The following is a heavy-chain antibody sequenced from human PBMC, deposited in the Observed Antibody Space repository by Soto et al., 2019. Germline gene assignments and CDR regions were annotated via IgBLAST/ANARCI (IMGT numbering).Heavy chain of an antibody. CDR1: GFTFSNYW. CDR2: IKQDGSEK. Sequence: EVQLVESGGGLVQPGGSLRLSCAASGFTFSNYWMTWVRQAPGKGLEWVANIKQDGSEKYYVDSVKGRFTISRDNAKNSLYLKMNSRRAEDAAVYYCARGAGWSDYWGQGTLVTVSS. V-gene: IGHV3-7*01. D-gene: IGHD2-8*01. CDR3: ARGAGWSDY. J-gene: IGHJ4*02.